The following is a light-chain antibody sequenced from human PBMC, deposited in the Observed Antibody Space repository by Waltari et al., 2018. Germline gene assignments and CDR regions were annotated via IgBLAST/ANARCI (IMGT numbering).Light chain of an antibody. CDR3: QKYYTAPYT. CDR1: SIVYSSNNKNY. V-gene: IGKV4-1*01. CDR2: WAS. J-gene: IGKJ2*01. Sequence: SIVYSSNNKNYLARFHQKPIQPPNLLIYWASARESGVPDRFSGSGSCTEFTLTISGLQAEDMAVYYCQKYYTAPYTFVQGTKLEIK.